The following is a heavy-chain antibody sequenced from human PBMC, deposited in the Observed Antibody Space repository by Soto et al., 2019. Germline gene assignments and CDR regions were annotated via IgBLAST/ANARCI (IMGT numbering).Heavy chain of an antibody. CDR1: GFTFSDYY. CDR2: ISSSSSYT. V-gene: IGHV3-11*06. CDR3: ARGYDSSGYYYRNFDY. Sequence: VQLLESGGGLVQPGGSLRLSCAASGFTFSDYYMSWIRQAPGKGLEWVSYISSSSSYTNYADSVKGRFTISRDNAKNSLYLQMNSLRAEDTAVYYCARGYDSSGYYYRNFDYWGQGTLVTVSS. J-gene: IGHJ4*02. D-gene: IGHD3-22*01.